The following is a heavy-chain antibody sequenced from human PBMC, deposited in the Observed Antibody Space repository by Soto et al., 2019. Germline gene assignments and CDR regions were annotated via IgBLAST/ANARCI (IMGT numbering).Heavy chain of an antibody. CDR3: ARGHTGYYYASSGYAGAFDI. V-gene: IGHV3-53*01. D-gene: IGHD3-22*01. CDR1: GFTFSSTY. J-gene: IGHJ3*02. CDR2: SYGGSSN. Sequence: GGSLTPSSPASGFTFSSTYISWVRQAPGKGLEWVSVSYGGSSNYYADSVTGRFTISRDNSKNTLYIQMNSLRAEETAVYYCARGHTGYYYASSGYAGAFDIWGQGTMVTVSS.